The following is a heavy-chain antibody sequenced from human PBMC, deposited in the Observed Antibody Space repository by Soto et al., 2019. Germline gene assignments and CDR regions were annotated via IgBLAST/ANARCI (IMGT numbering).Heavy chain of an antibody. V-gene: IGHV1-69*01. CDR3: ASVRRYSYGYVFTPPYGMGV. J-gene: IGHJ6*02. CDR1: GGTFSSYA. D-gene: IGHD5-18*01. CDR2: IITIFGTA. Sequence: QVRLVQSGAEVKKLGSSVKVSCKASGGTFSSYAISWVRQAPGQGLEWMGGIITIFGTANYAQKFQGRVTITADETTSTAYMELSTLRSKDTAVYYLASVRRYSYGYVFTPPYGMGVWGQGPTVTVSS.